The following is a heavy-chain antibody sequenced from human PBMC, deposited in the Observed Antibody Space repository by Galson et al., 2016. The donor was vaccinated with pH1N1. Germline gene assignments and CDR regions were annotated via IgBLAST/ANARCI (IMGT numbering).Heavy chain of an antibody. J-gene: IGHJ1*01. CDR3: AKDDPYGGDYPTNEYFQH. CDR1: GFTFSNYA. V-gene: IGHV3-23*01. CDR2: ISGSGSNT. Sequence: SLRLSCAASGFTFSNYAVSWVRQAPGKGLEWVSVISGSGSNTYYADSVKGRFTISRDNSKNTLYLQMNSLRAEDTAVYYCAKDDPYGGDYPTNEYFQHWGQGTLVTVSS. D-gene: IGHD4-23*01.